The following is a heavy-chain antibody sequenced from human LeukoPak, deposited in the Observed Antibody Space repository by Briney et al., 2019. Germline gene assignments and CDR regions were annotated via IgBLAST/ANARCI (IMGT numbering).Heavy chain of an antibody. CDR3: ARGVYCSGGSCYALLDY. CDR2: IYHSVST. J-gene: IGHJ4*02. Sequence: SGTLSLTCAVSGGSISSSNWWSWVRQPPGKGLEWIGEIYHSVSTNYNPSLKSRVTISVDKSKNQFSLKLSSVTAADTAVYYCARGVYCSGGSCYALLDYWGQGTLVTVSS. CDR1: GGSISSSNW. D-gene: IGHD2-15*01. V-gene: IGHV4-4*02.